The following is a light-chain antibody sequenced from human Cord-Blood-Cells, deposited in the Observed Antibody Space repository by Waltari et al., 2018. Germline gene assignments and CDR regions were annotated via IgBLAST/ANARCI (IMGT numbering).Light chain of an antibody. V-gene: IGKV1-5*01. J-gene: IGKJ2*01. CDR2: DAS. CDR3: QQYNSYSDT. Sequence: DIQMTQSPSTLSPSVGDRVTITCRASQRISSWLAWYQQKTGKAPNLLIYDASSLESGVPSSFSGSGSGTEFTLTISSLQPDDSATYYSQQYNSYSDTFGQGTKLEIK. CDR1: QRISSW.